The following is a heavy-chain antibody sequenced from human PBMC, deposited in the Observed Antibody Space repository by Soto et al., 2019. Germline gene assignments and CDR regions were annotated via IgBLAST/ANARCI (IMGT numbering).Heavy chain of an antibody. V-gene: IGHV3-23*01. CDR3: AKVESYDFWGGYDYYDYSHYGMDV. CDR1: EFTFNNYA. D-gene: IGHD3-3*01. J-gene: IGHJ6*02. Sequence: TGGSLRLSCAASEFTFNNYAMTWVRQTPGKGLEWVAGISGPGGRTYYADSVKGRFTISRDNSKNTLFLQRNGLRGEDTAVYYCAKVESYDFWGGYDYYDYSHYGMDVWGQGTTVTVSS. CDR2: ISGPGGRT.